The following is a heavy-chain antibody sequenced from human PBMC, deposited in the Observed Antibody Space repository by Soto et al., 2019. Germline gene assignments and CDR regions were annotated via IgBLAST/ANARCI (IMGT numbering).Heavy chain of an antibody. CDR1: GFKLNYYA. Sequence: EVQLVESGGGLVQPGGSLRLSWAASGFKLNYYAMNWVRQVPGKGLEWFSYISATSAKIDYADSVKGRFTISRDNARNSLYLQMNSLRDEDTAVYHCVADSSYGSHWVRHFDQWGLGTLVTVSS. V-gene: IGHV3-48*02. CDR2: ISATSAKI. CDR3: VADSSYGSHWVRHFDQ. D-gene: IGHD3-16*01. J-gene: IGHJ4*02.